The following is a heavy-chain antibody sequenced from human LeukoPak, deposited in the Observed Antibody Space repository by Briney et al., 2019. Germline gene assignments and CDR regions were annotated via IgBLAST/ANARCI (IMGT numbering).Heavy chain of an antibody. V-gene: IGHV3-7*04. CDR3: ARGSSSWYSGYFQH. J-gene: IGHJ1*01. CDR1: GFTFSSYW. Sequence: GGSLRLSCAASGFTFSSYWMSWVRQAPGKGLEWVANIKQDGSEKYYVDSVKGRFTISRDNAKNSLYLQMNSLRAEDTAVYYCARGSSSWYSGYFQHWGQGTLVTVSS. D-gene: IGHD6-13*01. CDR2: IKQDGSEK.